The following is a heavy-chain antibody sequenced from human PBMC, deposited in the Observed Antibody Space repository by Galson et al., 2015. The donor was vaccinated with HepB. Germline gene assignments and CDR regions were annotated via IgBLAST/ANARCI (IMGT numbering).Heavy chain of an antibody. V-gene: IGHV4-59*01. CDR3: AREFKGYGDYMWPGAFDI. CDR2: IYYSGST. CDR1: GGSISSYY. Sequence: ETLSLTCTVSGGSISSYYWSWIRQPPGKGLEWIGYIYYSGSTNYNPSLKSRVTISVDTSKNQFSLKLSSVTAADTAVYYCAREFKGYGDYMWPGAFDIWGQGTMVTVSS. J-gene: IGHJ3*02. D-gene: IGHD4-17*01.